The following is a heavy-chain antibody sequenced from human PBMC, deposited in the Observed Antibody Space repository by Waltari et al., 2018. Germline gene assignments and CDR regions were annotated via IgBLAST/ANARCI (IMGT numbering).Heavy chain of an antibody. CDR3: ATALGDSSSASRPFDF. D-gene: IGHD6-19*01. Sequence: EVQLLQSGAELKEPGTTVRISCKVSGYTFSDYYIHWVQQAPGKGLRWMGLVHPEDGETIYADNFQGRVTISADTSTDTAFMELSSLRSEDTAVFYCATALGDSSSASRPFDFWGQGTMITVSS. CDR2: VHPEDGET. V-gene: IGHV1-69-2*01. J-gene: IGHJ3*01. CDR1: GYTFSDYY.